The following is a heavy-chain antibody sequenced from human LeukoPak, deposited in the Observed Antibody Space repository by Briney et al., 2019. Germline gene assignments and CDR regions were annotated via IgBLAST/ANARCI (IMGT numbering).Heavy chain of an antibody. J-gene: IGHJ2*01. D-gene: IGHD6-25*01. CDR3: ARDLQISARYWYFNL. CDR2: ISHSRGT. Sequence: SETLSLTCTVFGYSICSHYYWGWIRRPPGKGLEWIGSISHSRGTFYNPSLKSRVTMSIDTSKNQFSLTLDSVTAADTAVYFCARDLQISARYWYFNLWGRGTQVTVSS. CDR1: GYSICSHYY. V-gene: IGHV4-38-2*02.